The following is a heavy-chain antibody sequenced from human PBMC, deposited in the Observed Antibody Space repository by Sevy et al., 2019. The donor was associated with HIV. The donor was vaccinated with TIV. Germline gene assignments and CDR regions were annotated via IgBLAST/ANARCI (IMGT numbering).Heavy chain of an antibody. CDR3: GQGGGGH. V-gene: IGHV3-7*01. CDR1: GFIFSNSW. D-gene: IGHD3-16*01. J-gene: IGHJ4*02. Sequence: GGSLRLSYAASGFIFSNSWMGWVRQAPGRGLECVAAIKPDGSDKYYVDSVKGRFIVSRANAKNSLFLQKNSLRDEDTAFYYCGQGGGGHWGQGALVTVSS. CDR2: IKPDGSDK.